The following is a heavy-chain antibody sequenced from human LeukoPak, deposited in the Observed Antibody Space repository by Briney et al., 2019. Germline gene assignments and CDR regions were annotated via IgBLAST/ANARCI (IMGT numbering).Heavy chain of an antibody. V-gene: IGHV4-4*09. CDR3: ARRIVSTGRFDP. CDR1: GGSISSDY. J-gene: IGHJ5*02. CDR2: IYSSGST. Sequence: SETLSLTCTVSGGSISSDYWSWIRQPPGKGLGWIGYIYSSGSTNYNPSLKSRVTISADTSKNQFSLKLSSVTAADTAVYHCARRIVSTGRFDPWGQGTLVTVSS. D-gene: IGHD5/OR15-5a*01.